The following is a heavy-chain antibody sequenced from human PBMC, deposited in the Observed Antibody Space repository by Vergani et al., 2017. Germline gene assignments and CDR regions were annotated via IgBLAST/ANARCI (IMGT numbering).Heavy chain of an antibody. CDR1: GFTFNQYR. Sequence: QVQLVESGGGVVQPGRSLRLSFAASGFTFNQYRMHWVRQAPGKGLEWVAVTWHDGNNKQYADSVKGRFTISRDNSKSTMYLQMNSLRDEDTGVYYCARDLRLLYNRFDPWGQGTLVTVSS. V-gene: IGHV3-33*01. J-gene: IGHJ5*02. CDR3: ARDLRLLYNRFDP. D-gene: IGHD1-14*01. CDR2: TWHDGNNK.